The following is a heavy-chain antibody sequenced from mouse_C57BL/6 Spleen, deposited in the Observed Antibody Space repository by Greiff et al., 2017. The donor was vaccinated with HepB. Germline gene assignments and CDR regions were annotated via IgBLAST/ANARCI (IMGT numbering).Heavy chain of an antibody. CDR3: ARIYYGNYAWFAY. CDR1: GYTFTDYN. CDR2: INPNNGGT. J-gene: IGHJ3*01. D-gene: IGHD2-1*01. V-gene: IGHV1-22*01. Sequence: VHVKQSGPELVKPGASVKMSCKASGYTFTDYNMHWVKQSHGKSLEWIGYINPNNGGTSYNQKFKGKATLTVNKSSSTAYMELRSLTSEDSAVYYCARIYYGNYAWFAYWGQGTLVTVSA.